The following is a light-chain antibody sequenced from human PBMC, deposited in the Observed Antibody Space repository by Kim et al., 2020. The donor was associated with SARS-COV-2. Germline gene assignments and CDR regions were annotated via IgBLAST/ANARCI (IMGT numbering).Light chain of an antibody. CDR2: EVA. V-gene: IGLV2-8*01. CDR3: SSYAVSDSFV. CDR1: SSGVGVFSY. Sequence: GQSVTMSCTGTSSGVGVFSYVSWYQQHPGKAPKLIIFEVAKRASEVPDRFSGSKSGNTASLTVSGLQAEDEADYYCSSYAVSDSFVFGTGTKVTVL. J-gene: IGLJ1*01.